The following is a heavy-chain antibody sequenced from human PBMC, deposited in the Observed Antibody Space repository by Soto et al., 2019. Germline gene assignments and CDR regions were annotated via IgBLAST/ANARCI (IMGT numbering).Heavy chain of an antibody. CDR1: GFTFSSYG. Sequence: QVQLVESGGGEVQPGRSLRLSCAASGFTFSSYGMHWVRQAPGKGLEWVAVIWYDGSNKYYADSVKGRFTISRDNSKNTLYLQMNSLRAEDTAVYYCARERYSSSGDYWGQGTLVTVSS. J-gene: IGHJ4*02. CDR2: IWYDGSNK. V-gene: IGHV3-33*01. CDR3: ARERYSSSGDY. D-gene: IGHD6-6*01.